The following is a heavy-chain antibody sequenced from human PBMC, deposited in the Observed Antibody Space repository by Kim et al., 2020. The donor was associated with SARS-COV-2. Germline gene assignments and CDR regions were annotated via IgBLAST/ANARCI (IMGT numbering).Heavy chain of an antibody. CDR1: GYSFTSYW. J-gene: IGHJ4*02. V-gene: IGHV5-51*01. CDR2: IYPGDSDT. CDR3: ARQDDLTSNWGNFDY. Sequence: GESLKISCKGSGYSFTSYWIGWVRQMPGKGLEWMGIIYPGDSDTRYSPSFQGQVTISADKSISTAYLQWSSLKASDTAMYYCARQDDLTSNWGNFDYWGQGTLVTVSS. D-gene: IGHD7-27*01.